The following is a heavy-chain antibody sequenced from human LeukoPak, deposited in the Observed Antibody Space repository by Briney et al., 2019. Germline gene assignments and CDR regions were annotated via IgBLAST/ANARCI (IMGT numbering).Heavy chain of an antibody. Sequence: SETLSLTCSVSGDSISSYYWNWIRQPAGKGLEWIGRIYSSGTANDNPSLTSRVTMSVDMSKNQFSLKLTSVTAADTAMYYCARLNYSASLRGDAFDIWGQGTMVTGSS. CDR1: GDSISSYY. D-gene: IGHD4-11*01. J-gene: IGHJ3*02. CDR2: IYSSGTA. CDR3: ARLNYSASLRGDAFDI. V-gene: IGHV4-4*07.